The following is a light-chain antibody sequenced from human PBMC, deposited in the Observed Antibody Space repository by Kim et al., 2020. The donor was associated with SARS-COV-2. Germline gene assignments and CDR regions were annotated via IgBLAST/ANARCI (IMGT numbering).Light chain of an antibody. V-gene: IGKV3-15*01. CDR1: QSVRTS. J-gene: IGKJ1*01. CDR2: EAS. Sequence: SPGERVTPSVRARQSVRTSLAWCQQRTGQTPRLPIYEASTSATGIPDRFSGSGSGTEITLTISSLQSEDFAIYYCQQYSNWPPWTFGQGTKVDIE. CDR3: QQYSNWPPWT.